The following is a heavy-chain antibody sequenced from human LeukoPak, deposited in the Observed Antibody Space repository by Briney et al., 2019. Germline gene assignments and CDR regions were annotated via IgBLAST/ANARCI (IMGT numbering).Heavy chain of an antibody. Sequence: TLSLTCTVSGGSISSGDYCLSWIRQRPGKGLEWIGNIYHSGSTYYNPSLKSRLTVSVDTSKNHFSLNLSSVTAADTAVYFCARTIVAAAAFDYWGQGTLVTVSS. D-gene: IGHD6-13*01. J-gene: IGHJ4*02. CDR2: IYHSGST. CDR1: GGSISSGDYC. V-gene: IGHV4-31*03. CDR3: ARTIVAAAAFDY.